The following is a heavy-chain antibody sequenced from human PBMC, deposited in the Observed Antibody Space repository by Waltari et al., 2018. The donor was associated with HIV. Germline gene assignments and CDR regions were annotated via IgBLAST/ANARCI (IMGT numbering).Heavy chain of an antibody. D-gene: IGHD3-9*01. Sequence: QVQLQESGPGLVKPSQTLSFTCTVSGGSIIRGGDYWSWIRQHPGKGLEWIGYIYYSGSTYYNPSLKSRVTISVDTSKNQFSLKLTSVTAADTALYYCARARDILSGYPHFDSWGQGTLVTVSS. V-gene: IGHV4-31*03. CDR3: ARARDILSGYPHFDS. J-gene: IGHJ4*02. CDR2: IYYSGST. CDR1: GGSIIRGGDY.